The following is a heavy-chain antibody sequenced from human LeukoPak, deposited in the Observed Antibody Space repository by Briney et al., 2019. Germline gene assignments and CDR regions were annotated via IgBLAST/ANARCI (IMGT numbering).Heavy chain of an antibody. CDR2: MNPNSGNT. V-gene: IGHV1-8*01. CDR1: GYTFTSYD. D-gene: IGHD3-10*01. CDR3: ARGRPYGSGSYYFDY. J-gene: IGHJ4*02. Sequence: ASVKVSCKASGYTFTSYDINWVRQATGQGLEWMGWMNPNSGNTGYAQKFQGRVTMTRNTSISTAYMELSSLKASDTAMYYCARGRPYGSGSYYFDYWGQGTLVTVSS.